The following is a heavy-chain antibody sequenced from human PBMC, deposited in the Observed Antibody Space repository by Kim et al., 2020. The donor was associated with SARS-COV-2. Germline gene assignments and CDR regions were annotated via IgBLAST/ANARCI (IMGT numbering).Heavy chain of an antibody. D-gene: IGHD5-18*01. CDR1: GFTFSRFG. CDR3: AKEVHVDTDI. Sequence: GGSLRLSCAASGFTFSRFGMHWVRQAPGKGLEWVAVISYDGSYKDYAASVEGRFSISRDNSKNTLYLQMNSLRAEDTAVYYCAKEVHVDTDIWGQGTLVTVSS. J-gene: IGHJ4*02. V-gene: IGHV3-30*18. CDR2: ISYDGSYK.